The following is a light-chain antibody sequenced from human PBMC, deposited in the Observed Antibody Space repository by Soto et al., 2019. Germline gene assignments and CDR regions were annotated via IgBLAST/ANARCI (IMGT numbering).Light chain of an antibody. CDR2: AAS. CDR3: QPSYSTPRT. V-gene: IGKV1-39*01. Sequence: DIQMTQSPSSLSASVGDRVTITFRASHSISSYLNWYQKKPGKAPKLVIYAASSLQSGVPSRFSGSGSGSDFTLTSSSLQPEDFATYYCQPSYSTPRTFGQGTKVEIK. J-gene: IGKJ1*01. CDR1: HSISSY.